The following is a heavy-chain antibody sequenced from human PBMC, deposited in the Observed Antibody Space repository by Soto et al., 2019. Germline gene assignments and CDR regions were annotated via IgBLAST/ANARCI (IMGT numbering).Heavy chain of an antibody. CDR3: ARRARTATTNWGAFDI. Sequence: GGSLRLSCAASGFTFSNYVMNWVRQAPGKGLEWVSTISYSADKTFYADSVKGRFTISRDNSRDTLFLQMNSLRADDAAIYYCARRARTATTNWGAFDIWGQGTMVTVSS. V-gene: IGHV3-23*01. CDR1: GFTFSNYV. D-gene: IGHD1-7*01. CDR2: ISYSADKT. J-gene: IGHJ3*02.